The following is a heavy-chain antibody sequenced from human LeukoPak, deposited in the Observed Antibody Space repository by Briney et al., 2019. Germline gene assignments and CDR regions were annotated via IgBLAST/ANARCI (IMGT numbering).Heavy chain of an antibody. CDR1: GFNFNSYW. Sequence: GGSLRLSCAASGFNFNSYWMSWVRQAPGKGLERVANIKQDGSEIYFVGSVKGRFTISRDNAKSSLYLQMNSLRGEDTAVYYCARARYGSGGYFFDFWVQGTLVTVSS. CDR3: ARARYGSGGYFFDF. V-gene: IGHV3-7*04. J-gene: IGHJ4*02. D-gene: IGHD3-10*01. CDR2: IKQDGSEI.